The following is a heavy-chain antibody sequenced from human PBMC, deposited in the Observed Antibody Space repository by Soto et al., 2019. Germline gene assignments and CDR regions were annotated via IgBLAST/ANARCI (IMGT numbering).Heavy chain of an antibody. CDR1: GGSFSGYY. CDR3: ARQQSVGLIGMESYGDFDY. J-gene: IGHJ4*02. Sequence: SETLSLTCAVYGGSFSGYYWSWIRQPPGKGLEWIGEINHSGSTNYNPSLKSRVTISVDTSKNQFSLKLSSVTAADTAVYYCARQQSVGLIGMESYGDFDYWGQGTLVTVSS. D-gene: IGHD2-21*01. V-gene: IGHV4-34*01. CDR2: INHSGST.